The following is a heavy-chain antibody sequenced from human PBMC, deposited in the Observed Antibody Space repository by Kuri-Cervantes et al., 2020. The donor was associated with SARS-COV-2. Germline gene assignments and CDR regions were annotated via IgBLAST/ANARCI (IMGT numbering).Heavy chain of an antibody. CDR1: GFTFSSYS. Sequence: GGSLRLSCAASGFTFSSYSMNWVRQAPGKGLEWVSSISSSSSYKYYADSVKGRFTISRDNAKNSLYLQMNSLRAEDTAVYYCAVDFWSGSSLRKGGSPGYGMDVWGQGTTVTVSS. CDR2: ISSSSSYK. D-gene: IGHD3-3*01. CDR3: AVDFWSGSSLRKGGSPGYGMDV. J-gene: IGHJ6*02. V-gene: IGHV3-21*01.